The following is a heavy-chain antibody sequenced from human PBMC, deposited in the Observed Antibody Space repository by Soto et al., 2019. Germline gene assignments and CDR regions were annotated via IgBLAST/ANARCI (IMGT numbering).Heavy chain of an antibody. J-gene: IGHJ4*01. V-gene: IGHV3-23*01. CDR2: IDGSDGGT. Sequence: EVQLLESGGGLVQPGGSLRLSCAASGFTFSSYAMSWVRRAPGKRLEWVSAIDGSDGGTYHADSVKGRFTISRDNSKNTLYLQMISLRAEDTAVYDCAKVTSQSCSRSTCYSFDYCGHVTLVTVSS. CDR3: AKVTSQSCSRSTCYSFDY. D-gene: IGHD2-15*01. CDR1: GFTFSSYA.